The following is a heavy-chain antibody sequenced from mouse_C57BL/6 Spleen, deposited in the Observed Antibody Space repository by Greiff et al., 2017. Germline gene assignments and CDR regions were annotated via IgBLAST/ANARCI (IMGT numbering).Heavy chain of an antibody. CDR2: ISDGGSYT. CDR3: ARYDGYYLDY. J-gene: IGHJ2*01. V-gene: IGHV5-4*01. CDR1: GFTFSSYA. Sequence: EVQGVESGGGLVKPGGSLKLSCAASGFTFSSYAMSWVRQTPEKRLEWVATISDGGSYTYYPDNVKGRFTISRDNAKNNLYLQMDHLKSEDTAMYYCARYDGYYLDYWGQGTTLTVSS. D-gene: IGHD2-3*01.